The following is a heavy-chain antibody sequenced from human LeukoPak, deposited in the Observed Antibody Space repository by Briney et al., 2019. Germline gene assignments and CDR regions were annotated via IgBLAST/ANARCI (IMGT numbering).Heavy chain of an antibody. V-gene: IGHV4-4*07. CDR1: GGSISSHY. Sequence: SETLSLTCTVSGGSISSHYWSWIRQPAGKGLEWIGRIYTSGSTNYNPSLKSRVTMSVDTSKNQVSLKLRSVTAADTAVYFSARGWLLGPDFDYWGQGNLVIVSS. CDR2: IYTSGST. CDR3: ARGWLLGPDFDY. D-gene: IGHD3-9*01. J-gene: IGHJ4*02.